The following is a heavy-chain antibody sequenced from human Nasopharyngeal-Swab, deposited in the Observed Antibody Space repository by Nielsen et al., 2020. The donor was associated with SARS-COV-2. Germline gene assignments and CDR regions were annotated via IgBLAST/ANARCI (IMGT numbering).Heavy chain of an antibody. D-gene: IGHD3-3*01. V-gene: IGHV4-39*01. J-gene: IGHJ3*02. CDR2: IYYSGST. CDR3: ARYGERITIFGVVIKEAFDI. Sequence: WIRQPPGKGLEWIGSIYYSGSTYYNPSLKSRVTISVDTSKNQFSLKPSSVTAADTAVYYCARYGERITIFGVVIKEAFDIWGQGTMVTVSS.